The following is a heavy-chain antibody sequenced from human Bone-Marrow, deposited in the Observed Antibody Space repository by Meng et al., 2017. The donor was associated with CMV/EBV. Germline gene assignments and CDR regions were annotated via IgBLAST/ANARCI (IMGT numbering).Heavy chain of an antibody. Sequence: GGSLRLSCAASGFTFSSYGMHWVRQAPGKGLEWVAVIWYDGSNKYYADSVKGRFTISRDNSKNTLYLQMNSLRAEDTAVYYCGRVVVVPAAISVVVVITTRDWFDPWGQGTLVTVSS. V-gene: IGHV3-30*02. CDR3: GRVVVVPAAISVVVVITTRDWFDP. J-gene: IGHJ5*02. D-gene: IGHD2-2*01. CDR2: IWYDGSNK. CDR1: GFTFSSYG.